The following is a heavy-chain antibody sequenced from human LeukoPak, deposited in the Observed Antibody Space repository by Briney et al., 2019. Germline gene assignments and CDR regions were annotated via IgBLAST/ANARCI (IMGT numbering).Heavy chain of an antibody. Sequence: ASVKLSCKASGYTFTSSYIHWVRQAPGQRLEWMGIINPSGGSTNYAQKFQRRVTMTRDMSTSTVYMELSSLRSEDTAVYYCARGGWLVDDYWGQGTLVTVSS. CDR2: INPSGGST. J-gene: IGHJ4*02. V-gene: IGHV1-46*01. CDR3: ARGGWLVDDY. D-gene: IGHD5-24*01. CDR1: GYTFTSSY.